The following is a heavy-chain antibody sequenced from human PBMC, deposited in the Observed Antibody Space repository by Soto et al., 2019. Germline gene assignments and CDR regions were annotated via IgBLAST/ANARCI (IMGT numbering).Heavy chain of an antibody. CDR2: ISAYNGNT. CDR3: ARDYSSGLWYFDL. V-gene: IGHV1-18*04. D-gene: IGHD6-19*01. CDR1: GYTFTSYG. J-gene: IGHJ2*01. Sequence: VSVKVSCKGSGYTFTSYGISWVRQAPGQGLEWMGWISAYNGNTNYAQKLQGRVTMTTDTSTSTAYMELRSLRSDDTAVYYCARDYSSGLWYFDLWGRGTLVTVSS.